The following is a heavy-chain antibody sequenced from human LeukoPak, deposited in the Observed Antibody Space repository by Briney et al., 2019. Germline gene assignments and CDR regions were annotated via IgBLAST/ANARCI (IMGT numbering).Heavy chain of an antibody. CDR3: ARGHRRYNWNYVGY. CDR2: ISAYNGDT. CDR1: GYSFTSYG. D-gene: IGHD1-7*01. Sequence: ASVKVSCKASGYSFTSYGISWVRQAPGQGLEWMGWISAYNGDTKYAQMLQGRVTITADESTSTAYMELSSLRSEDTAVYYCARGHRRYNWNYVGYWGQGTLVTVSS. V-gene: IGHV1-18*01. J-gene: IGHJ4*02.